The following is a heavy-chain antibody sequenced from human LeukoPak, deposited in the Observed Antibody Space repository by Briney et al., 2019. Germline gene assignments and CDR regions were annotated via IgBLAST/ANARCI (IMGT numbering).Heavy chain of an antibody. CDR1: GYTFTSYG. CDR2: IIPIFDTS. V-gene: IGHV1-69*13. Sequence: SVKVSCKASGYTFTSYGISWVRQAPGQGLEWMGGIIPIFDTSNYAQKFQGRVTFTSDDSTSTAYMELSSLRSEDTAVYYCARLKRGIGAAGTSLRGWFDPWGQGTLVTVSS. J-gene: IGHJ5*02. CDR3: ARLKRGIGAAGTSLRGWFDP. D-gene: IGHD6-13*01.